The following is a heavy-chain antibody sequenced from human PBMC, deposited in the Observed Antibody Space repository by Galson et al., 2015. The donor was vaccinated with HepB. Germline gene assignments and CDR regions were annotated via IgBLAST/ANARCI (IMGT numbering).Heavy chain of an antibody. CDR2: IYSGGST. Sequence: SLRLSCAASGFTVRSNYMSWVRQAPGKGLEWVSVIYSGGSTYYADSVKGRFTISRDNSKNTLYLQMNSLRAEDTAVYYCARVPIAAAGRGGNWFDPWGQGTLVTVSS. J-gene: IGHJ5*02. CDR1: GFTVRSNY. D-gene: IGHD6-13*01. V-gene: IGHV3-53*01. CDR3: ARVPIAAAGRGGNWFDP.